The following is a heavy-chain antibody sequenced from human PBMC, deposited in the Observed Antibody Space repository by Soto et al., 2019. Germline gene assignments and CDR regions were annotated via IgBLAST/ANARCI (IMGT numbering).Heavy chain of an antibody. J-gene: IGHJ3*02. D-gene: IGHD6-19*01. CDR2: IWYDGSNK. CDR1: GFTFSSYG. V-gene: IGHV3-33*01. Sequence: QVQLVESGGGVVQPGRSLRLSCAASGFTFSSYGMHWVRQAPGKGLEWVAVIWYDGSNKYYADSVKGRFTISRDNSKNTLYLQRNSLRAEDTAVYYCASVSSKDAFDIWGQGTMVTVSS. CDR3: ASVSSKDAFDI.